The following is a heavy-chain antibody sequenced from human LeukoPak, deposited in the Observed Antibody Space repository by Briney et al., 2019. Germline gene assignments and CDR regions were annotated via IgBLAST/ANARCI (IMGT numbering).Heavy chain of an antibody. CDR1: GYTFTGYY. CDR3: AREGVGARSSYYFDY. V-gene: IGHV1-18*04. CDR2: ISAYNGNT. D-gene: IGHD1-26*01. J-gene: IGHJ4*02. Sequence: ASVKVSCKASGYTFTGYYMHWVRQAPGQGLEWMGWISAYNGNTNYAQKLQGRVTMTTDTSTSTAYMELRSLRSDDTAVYYCAREGVGARSSYYFDYWGQGTLVTVSS.